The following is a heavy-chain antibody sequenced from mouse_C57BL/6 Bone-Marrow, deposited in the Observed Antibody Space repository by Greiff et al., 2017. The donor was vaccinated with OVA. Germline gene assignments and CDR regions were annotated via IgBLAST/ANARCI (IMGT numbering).Heavy chain of an antibody. CDR1: GYTFTSYW. CDR3: TRSGDWDWYFDV. Sequence: EVQLQQSGTVLARPGASVKMSCKTSGYTFTSYWMHWVQQRPGQGLEWMGAIYPGNSDTSYNQKFKGKAKLTAVTSASTAYMELISLTNEDSAVYYCTRSGDWDWYFDVWGTGTTVTVSS. V-gene: IGHV1-5*01. D-gene: IGHD4-1*01. J-gene: IGHJ1*03. CDR2: IYPGNSDT.